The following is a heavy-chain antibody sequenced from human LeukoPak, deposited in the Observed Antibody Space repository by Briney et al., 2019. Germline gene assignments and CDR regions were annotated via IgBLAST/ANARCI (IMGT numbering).Heavy chain of an antibody. CDR1: EFTFGSYA. V-gene: IGHV3-23*01. CDR2: ISGGGGSI. CDR3: AKARGVGGYSYGSNYFDY. J-gene: IGHJ4*02. Sequence: PGGSLRLSCAASEFTFGSYAINWVRKAPGKGLEWVSAISGGGGSIYYADSVKGRFTLSRDNSKNTLFLQMNSLRAEDTAVYYCAKARGVGGYSYGSNYFDYWGQGTLVTVSS. D-gene: IGHD5-18*01.